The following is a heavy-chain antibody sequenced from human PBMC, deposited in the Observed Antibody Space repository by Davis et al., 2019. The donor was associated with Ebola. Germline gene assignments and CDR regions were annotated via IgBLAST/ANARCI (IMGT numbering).Heavy chain of an antibody. CDR3: ARGWLRTSFDC. J-gene: IGHJ4*02. V-gene: IGHV6-1*01. CDR2: TYFNSKWYN. CDR1: GDTVSGGSGA. Sequence: HSQTLSLTCAISGDTVSGGSGAWNWIRQSPSRGLEWLGRTYFNSKWYNDYAVSVKTRITINPDTSKNQFSLQLNSVTPEDTAVYYCARGWLRTSFDCWGQGTLVTVSS. D-gene: IGHD6-19*01.